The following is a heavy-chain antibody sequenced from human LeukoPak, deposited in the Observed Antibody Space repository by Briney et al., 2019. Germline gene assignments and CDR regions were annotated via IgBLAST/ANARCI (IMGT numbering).Heavy chain of an antibody. V-gene: IGHV3-7*01. CDR2: IKQDGSEK. CDR3: ASEFPNYYDSSGYYFWDDAFDI. Sequence: GGSLRLSCAASGFTFSSYWMSWVRQAPGKGLDWVANIKQDGSEKYYVDSVKGRFTISRDNAKNSLYLQMNSLRAEDTAVYYCASEFPNYYDSSGYYFWDDAFDIWGQGTMVTVSS. J-gene: IGHJ3*02. D-gene: IGHD3-22*01. CDR1: GFTFSSYW.